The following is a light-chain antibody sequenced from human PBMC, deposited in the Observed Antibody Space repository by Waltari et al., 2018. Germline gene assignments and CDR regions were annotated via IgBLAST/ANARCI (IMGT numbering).Light chain of an antibody. CDR1: QRVSNS. J-gene: IGKJ5*01. CDR3: QLRTGWPMT. CDR2: DAS. Sequence: EVVLTQSPATLSLSPGERATLSCRACQRVSNSLAWYRQKPGQAPNLLLYDASTGAAGIPGRFSGSGSGTDFTLTISSLEPEDFAVYYCQLRTGWPMTFGQGTRLEIK. V-gene: IGKV3-11*01.